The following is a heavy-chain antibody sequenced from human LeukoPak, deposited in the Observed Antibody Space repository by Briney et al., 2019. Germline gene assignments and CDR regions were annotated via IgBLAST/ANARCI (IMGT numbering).Heavy chain of an antibody. CDR2: INHSGST. D-gene: IGHD6-6*01. CDR3: ARSPIAARPRPVS. V-gene: IGHV4-34*01. CDR1: GGSFSGYY. Sequence: SETLSLTCAVYGGSFSGYYWSWIRQPPGKGLEWIGEINHSGSTNYNPSLKSRVTISVDTSKNQFSLKLSSVTAADTAVYYCARSPIAARPRPVSWGQGTLVTVSS. J-gene: IGHJ4*02.